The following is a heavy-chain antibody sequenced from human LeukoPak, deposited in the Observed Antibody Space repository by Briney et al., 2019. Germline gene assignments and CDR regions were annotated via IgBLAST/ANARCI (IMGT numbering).Heavy chain of an antibody. D-gene: IGHD6-6*01. CDR1: GYSISCNYY. CDR2: IYYSGST. V-gene: IGHV4-59*01. CDR3: ARDWGVSARPGYMDV. J-gene: IGHJ6*03. Sequence: SETLSLTCTVSGYSISCNYYWSWIRQPPGKGLEWIGYIYYSGSTKYNPSLKSRVTISVDTSKNQFSLRLSSVTAADTAVYYCARDWGVSARPGYMDVWGKGTTVTVSS.